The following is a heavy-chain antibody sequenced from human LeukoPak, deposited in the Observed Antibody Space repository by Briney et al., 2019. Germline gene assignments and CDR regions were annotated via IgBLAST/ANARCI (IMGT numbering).Heavy chain of an antibody. D-gene: IGHD3-22*01. CDR3: ARVYYDSSGYSDYFDY. CDR1: GGSISSGTYY. V-gene: IGHV4-61*02. Sequence: SETLSLTCTVSGGSISSGTYYWSWIRQPAGKGLEWIGRIYTSGSTNYNPSLKSRVTISVDTSKNQFSLKLSSVTAADTAVYYCARVYYDSSGYSDYFDYWGQGTLVTVSS. CDR2: IYTSGST. J-gene: IGHJ4*02.